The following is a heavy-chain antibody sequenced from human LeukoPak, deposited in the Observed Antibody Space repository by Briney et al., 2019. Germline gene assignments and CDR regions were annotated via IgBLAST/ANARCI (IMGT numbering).Heavy chain of an antibody. CDR2: MNPNSGNT. D-gene: IGHD1-26*01. Sequence: ASVKVSCKASGYTFISYDINWVRQVTGQGLEWMGWMNPNSGNTGYAQKFQGRVTITRNTSISTAFMELSSLRSEDTAVYYCATESYSGSYLYAFDIWGQGTMVTVSS. CDR3: ATESYSGSYLYAFDI. J-gene: IGHJ3*02. CDR1: GYTFISYD. V-gene: IGHV1-8*03.